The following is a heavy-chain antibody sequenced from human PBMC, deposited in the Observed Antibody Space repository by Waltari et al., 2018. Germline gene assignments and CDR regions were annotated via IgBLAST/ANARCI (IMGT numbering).Heavy chain of an antibody. D-gene: IGHD1-26*01. CDR1: GFTFSSYS. Sequence: EVQLVESGGGLVKPGGSLRLSCAASGFTFSSYSMNWFRQAPGKGLDWVSSISSSSYIDYADSVKGRFTISRDNAKNSLYLQMNSLRAEDTAVYYCAGGRFTTLGFDYWGQGTLVTVSS. CDR2: ISSSSYI. J-gene: IGHJ4*02. CDR3: AGGRFTTLGFDY. V-gene: IGHV3-21*01.